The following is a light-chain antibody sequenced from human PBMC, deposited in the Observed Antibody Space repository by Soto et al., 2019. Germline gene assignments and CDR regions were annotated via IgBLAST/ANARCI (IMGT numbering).Light chain of an antibody. CDR3: QQTSSAPFT. Sequence: EIQMTQSPYPLSSFLGDIVTIACRASQSVSRWLAWYQQKPGKAPKLLIFDAASLQSGVPSRFSGGGSRTDFTLTITSLQPEDFATYYCQQTSSAPFTFGPGTKVDI. CDR1: QSVSRW. CDR2: DAA. J-gene: IGKJ3*01. V-gene: IGKV1-5*01.